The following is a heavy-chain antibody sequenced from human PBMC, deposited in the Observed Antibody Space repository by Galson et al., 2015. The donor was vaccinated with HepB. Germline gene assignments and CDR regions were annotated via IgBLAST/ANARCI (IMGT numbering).Heavy chain of an antibody. J-gene: IGHJ5*02. CDR1: GYIFSGYY. Sequence: SVKVSCKASGYIFSGYYMHWVRQAPGQGLEWMGRINPNSGDTNYAQKFQGRVTMTRDTSIRTAYMELRRLRSDDTAIYYCTRRDRRSLTPFDPWGQGTLVTVST. D-gene: IGHD1-14*01. CDR2: INPNSGDT. V-gene: IGHV1-2*06. CDR3: TRRDRRSLTPFDP.